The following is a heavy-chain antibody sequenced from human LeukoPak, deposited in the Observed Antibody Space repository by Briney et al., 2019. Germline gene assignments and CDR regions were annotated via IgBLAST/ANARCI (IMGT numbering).Heavy chain of an antibody. V-gene: IGHV1-2*02. CDR3: ARTYCSSGTCQPGGYYYYYMDV. CDR2: INPNSGGT. CDR1: GYTFTSYA. Sequence: GASVKVSCKASGYTFTSYAMNWVRQAPGQGLEWMGWINPNSGGTNYAQKFQGRVTMTRDTSISAAYMELTRLRSDDTAVYHCARTYCSSGTCQPGGYYYYYMDVWGKGTTVTVSS. J-gene: IGHJ6*03. D-gene: IGHD2-15*01.